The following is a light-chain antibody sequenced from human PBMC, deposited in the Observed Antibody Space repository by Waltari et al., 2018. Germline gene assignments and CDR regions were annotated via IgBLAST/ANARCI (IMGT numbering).Light chain of an antibody. Sequence: QSVLTQPPSVSGTPGQRVTISCSGSFSNIGRNSVTWYQQLPGTSPRLLIYNTNQGPSGVPHRFSASKSGTSASLAITGLQSEDEAYYYCAAWDDSLGAVFGGGTKLTVL. V-gene: IGLV1-44*01. J-gene: IGLJ3*02. CDR2: NTN. CDR1: FSNIGRNS. CDR3: AAWDDSLGAV.